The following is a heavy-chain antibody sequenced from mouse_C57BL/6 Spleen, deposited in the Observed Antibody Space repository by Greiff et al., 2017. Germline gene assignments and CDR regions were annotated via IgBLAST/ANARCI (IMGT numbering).Heavy chain of an antibody. CDR1: GYTFTSYW. J-gene: IGHJ3*01. CDR2: IYPGSGST. D-gene: IGHD1-1*01. Sequence: QVQLQQSGAELVKPGASVKMSCKASGYTFTSYWITWVKQRPGQGLEWIGDIYPGSGSTNYNEKFKSKATLTVDTSSSTAYMQLSSLTSEDSAVYYCARTFTPGAWFAYWGQGTLVTVSA. CDR3: ARTFTPGAWFAY. V-gene: IGHV1-55*01.